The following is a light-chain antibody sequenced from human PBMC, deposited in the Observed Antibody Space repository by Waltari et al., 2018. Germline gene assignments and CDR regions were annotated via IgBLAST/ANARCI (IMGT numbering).Light chain of an antibody. V-gene: IGLV2-14*01. CDR1: SSDVGGSNY. CDR2: EVS. CDR3: SSYTSSSSVV. J-gene: IGLJ2*01. Sequence: QSALTQPASVSGSPGQSITISCTGTSSDVGGSNYVSWYQQPPGKAPKLMIYEVSNRPSGVSNRFSGSKSGNTASLTISGLQAEDEADYYCSSYTSSSSVVFGGGTKLTVL.